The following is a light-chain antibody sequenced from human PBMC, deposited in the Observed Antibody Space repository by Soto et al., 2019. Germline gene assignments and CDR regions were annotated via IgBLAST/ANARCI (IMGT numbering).Light chain of an antibody. CDR1: QSVSSN. CDR2: GAS. CDR3: QQYGSSLWT. V-gene: IGKV3-15*01. Sequence: EMVMTQSPATLSVSPGERATLSCRASQSVSSNLAWYQQKPGQAPRLLIYGASTRATGIPARFSGSGSGTEFTLTISRLEPEDFAVYYCQQYGSSLWTFGQGTKVDIK. J-gene: IGKJ1*01.